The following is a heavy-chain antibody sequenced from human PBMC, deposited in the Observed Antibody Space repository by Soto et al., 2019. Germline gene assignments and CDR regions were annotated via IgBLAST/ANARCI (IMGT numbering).Heavy chain of an antibody. D-gene: IGHD5-12*01. Sequence: SQTLSLTCAISGDSVSSNSAAWNWIRQSPSRGLEWLGRTYYRSKWYNDYAVSVKSRITINPDTSKNQFSLQLNSVTPEDTAVYYCASDIAATIPAYYYYGMDVWGTGTTVTDSS. J-gene: IGHJ6*04. CDR3: ASDIAATIPAYYYYGMDV. CDR1: GDSVSSNSAA. V-gene: IGHV6-1*01. CDR2: TYYRSKWYN.